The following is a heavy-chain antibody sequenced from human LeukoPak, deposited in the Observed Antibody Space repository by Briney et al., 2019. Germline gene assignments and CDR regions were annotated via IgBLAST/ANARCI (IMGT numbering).Heavy chain of an antibody. Sequence: GASVKVSCKASGYTFTSYGISWVRQAPGQGLEWMGWINPNSGGTNYAQKFQGRVTMTRDTSISTAYMELSRLRSDDTAVYYCASRPDYGGNSGYYYYYMDVWGKGTTVTVSS. J-gene: IGHJ6*03. CDR1: GYTFTSYG. CDR2: INPNSGGT. CDR3: ASRPDYGGNSGYYYYYMDV. D-gene: IGHD4-23*01. V-gene: IGHV1-2*02.